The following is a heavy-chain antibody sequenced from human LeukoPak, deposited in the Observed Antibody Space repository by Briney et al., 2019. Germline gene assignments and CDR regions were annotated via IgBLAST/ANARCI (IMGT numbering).Heavy chain of an antibody. J-gene: IGHJ4*02. CDR1: GGSISSSSYY. D-gene: IGHD1-26*01. CDR3: ARVLYMGATTFDY. Sequence: SETLSLTCTVSGGSISSSSYYWGCIRQPPGKGLEWIGSIYYSGSTYYNPSLKSRVTISVDTSKNQFSLKLSSVTAADTAVYYCARVLYMGATTFDYWGQGTLVTVSS. V-gene: IGHV4-39*07. CDR2: IYYSGST.